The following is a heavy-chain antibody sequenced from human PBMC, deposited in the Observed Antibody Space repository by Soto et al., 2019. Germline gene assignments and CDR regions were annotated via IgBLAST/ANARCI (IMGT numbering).Heavy chain of an antibody. CDR3: AKGDVAAAAPLS. CDR1: GFTFSSYG. D-gene: IGHD6-13*01. CDR2: IWYDGSNK. Sequence: PGGSLRLSCAASGFTFSSYGMHWVRQAPGKGLEWVAVIWYDGSNKYYADSVKGRFTISRDNSKNTLYLQMNSLRAEDTAVYYCAKGDVAAAAPLSWGQGTLVTVSS. J-gene: IGHJ4*02. V-gene: IGHV3-33*06.